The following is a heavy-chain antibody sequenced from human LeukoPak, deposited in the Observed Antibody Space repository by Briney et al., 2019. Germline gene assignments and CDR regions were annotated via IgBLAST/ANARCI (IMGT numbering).Heavy chain of an antibody. CDR2: IYSGGST. CDR1: GFTVSSNY. CDR3: ARDRRGSSSWYSDY. D-gene: IGHD6-13*01. V-gene: IGHV3-53*01. J-gene: IGHJ4*02. Sequence: GGSLGLSCAASGFTVSSNYMSWVRQAPGKGLEWVSVIYSGGSTYYADSVKGRFTISRDNSKNTLYLQMNSLRAEDTAVYYCARDRRGSSSWYSDYWGQETLVTVSS.